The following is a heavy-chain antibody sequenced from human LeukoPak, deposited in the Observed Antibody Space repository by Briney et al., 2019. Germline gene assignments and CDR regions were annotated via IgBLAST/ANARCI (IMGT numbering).Heavy chain of an antibody. CDR3: ARDYERIIMVRGVPLSPQTVCDP. D-gene: IGHD3-10*01. CDR2: INPNSGGT. CDR1: GYTFTDYY. J-gene: IGHJ5*02. Sequence: ASVKVSCKTSGYTFTDYYIHWGRQAPGQGPEWMGWINPNSGGTNYAQNLQSRVTMTTDTSISTAYMELSRLRSDNTAVYYCARDYERIIMVRGVPLSPQTVCDPWPQGTLVTVSS. V-gene: IGHV1-2*02.